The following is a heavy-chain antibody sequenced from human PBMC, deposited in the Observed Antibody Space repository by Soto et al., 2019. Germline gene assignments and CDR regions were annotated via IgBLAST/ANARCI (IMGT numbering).Heavy chain of an antibody. Sequence: ASVKVSCKASGYTFTSYDINWVRQATGQGLEWMGWMNPNSGNTGYAQKFQGRVTMTRNISISTAYMELSSLRSEDTAVYYCARVWEDSSSSYYYYYMDVWGKGTTVTVSS. CDR3: ARVWEDSSSSYYYYYMDV. CDR2: MNPNSGNT. D-gene: IGHD6-6*01. J-gene: IGHJ6*03. V-gene: IGHV1-8*01. CDR1: GYTFTSYD.